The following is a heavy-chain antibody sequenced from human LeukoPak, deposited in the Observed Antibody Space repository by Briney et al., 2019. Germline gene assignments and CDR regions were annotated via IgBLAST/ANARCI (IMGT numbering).Heavy chain of an antibody. CDR3: GRASEREAVAGFDY. CDR1: GGSISSYY. J-gene: IGHJ4*02. D-gene: IGHD6-19*01. V-gene: IGHV4-59*01. Sequence: KPSETLSLTCTVSGGSISSYYWSWIRQPPGKGLEWIGYIYYSGSTNYNPSLKSRVTISVDTSKNQFSLKLSSVTAADTAVYYCGRASEREAVAGFDYWGQGTLVTVSS. CDR2: IYYSGST.